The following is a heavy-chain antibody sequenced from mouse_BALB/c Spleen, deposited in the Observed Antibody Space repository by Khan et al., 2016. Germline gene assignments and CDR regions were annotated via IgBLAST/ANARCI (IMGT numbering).Heavy chain of an antibody. V-gene: IGHV1S126*01. CDR1: GYSFTSYW. CDR2: IDPSDSET. D-gene: IGHD1-2*01. Sequence: QVQLKQSGPQLVRPGASVKISCKAFGYSFTSYWMHWVKQSPGQGLEWIGMIDPSDSETRLNQKFKDKATLTVDKSSSTAYMQLSSPTSEDSASYYCARHYLYAMDYWGQGTSVTVSS. J-gene: IGHJ4*01. CDR3: ARHYLYAMDY.